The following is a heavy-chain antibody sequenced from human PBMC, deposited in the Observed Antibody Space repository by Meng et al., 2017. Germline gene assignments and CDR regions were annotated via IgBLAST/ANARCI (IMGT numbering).Heavy chain of an antibody. Sequence: KMVRSCVSVVKPWDLGKLHRHRLLTPIPGTFRTWVRRALGKGSSWMGRINPNSGGKNYEQKFQGRVTMTRDTSISTAYMELSRLRSDDTAVYYWARDKENSSSWPLEQVFDYWGQGTLVTVSS. CDR3: ARDKENSSSWPLEQVFDY. J-gene: IGHJ4*02. CDR1: LTPIPGT. V-gene: IGHV1-2*06. CDR2: INPNSGGK. D-gene: IGHD6-13*01.